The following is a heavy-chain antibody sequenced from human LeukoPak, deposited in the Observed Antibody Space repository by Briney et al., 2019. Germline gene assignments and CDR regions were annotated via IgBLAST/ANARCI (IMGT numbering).Heavy chain of an antibody. D-gene: IGHD1-26*01. CDR1: GGTFSSYA. CDR2: IIPIFGTA. CDR3: ARGVGGTEFDY. V-gene: IGHV1-69*13. J-gene: IGHJ4*02. Sequence: GASVKVSCKASGGTFSSYAISWVRQAPGQGLEWMGGIIPIFGTANYAQKFQGRVTITADESASTAYMELSSLTSEDTAVYYCARGVGGTEFDYWGQGTLVTVSS.